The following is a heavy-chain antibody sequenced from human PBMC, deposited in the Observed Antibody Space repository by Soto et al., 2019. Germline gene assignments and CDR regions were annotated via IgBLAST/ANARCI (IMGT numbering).Heavy chain of an antibody. Sequence: QVQLVQSGAAVKKPGSSVKVSCKASGGTFSSYTISWVRQAPGQGLEWMGRIIPILGIANYAQKFQGRVTITADKSTSTAYMELSSLRSEVTAVYYCAREEYYYGSGAFFDYWGQGTLVTVSS. J-gene: IGHJ4*02. CDR1: GGTFSSYT. CDR3: AREEYYYGSGAFFDY. CDR2: IIPILGIA. V-gene: IGHV1-69*08. D-gene: IGHD3-10*01.